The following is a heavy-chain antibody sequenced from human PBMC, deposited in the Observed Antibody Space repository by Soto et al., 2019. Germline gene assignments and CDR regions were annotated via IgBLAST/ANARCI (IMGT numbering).Heavy chain of an antibody. CDR3: ARGRHGGTCYSYYFIDL. D-gene: IGHD3-10*01. J-gene: IGHJ6*03. CDR2: MNTDSGHA. CDR1: GYTFTSYD. V-gene: IGHV1-8*01. Sequence: QEQLVQSGAEVKKPGASVKVSCKTSGYTFTSYDMNWVRQAPGQGLEWMGWMNTDSGHAESAQQFQGRVNMTRDTSLRTVYMELSSLRSDDTAVYYWARGRHGGTCYSYYFIDLWGTGPSVTVSS.